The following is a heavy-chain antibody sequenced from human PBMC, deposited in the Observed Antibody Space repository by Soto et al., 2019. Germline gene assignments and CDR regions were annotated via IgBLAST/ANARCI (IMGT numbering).Heavy chain of an antibody. D-gene: IGHD3-3*01. CDR1: GFSLTTSGVG. CDR2: IYWDGDK. V-gene: IGHV2-5*02. CDR3: AHRVLRTVFGLVTTTAIYFDF. J-gene: IGHJ4*02. Sequence: GPTQVKPRQTLTLTCTFSGFSLTTSGVGVGWIRQSPGKAPDWLALIYWDGDKRYSPSLKSRLTITKDTSKNQVVLTMADLDPADTATYYCAHRVLRTVFGLVTTTAIYFDFWGQGTPVAVSS.